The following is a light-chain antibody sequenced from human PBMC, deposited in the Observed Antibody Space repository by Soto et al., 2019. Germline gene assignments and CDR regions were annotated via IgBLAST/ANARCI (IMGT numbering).Light chain of an antibody. CDR1: SSDVGGYNY. CDR3: SSYTSSSTLRV. CDR2: DVS. Sequence: QSALTQPASVSGSPGQSITISCTGTSSDVGGYNYVSWYQQHPGKAPKLMIYDVSNRPSGVSNRFSGPKSGNTASLTISGLQAEDEADYYCSSYTSSSTLRVFGGGTKLTVL. V-gene: IGLV2-14*01. J-gene: IGLJ2*01.